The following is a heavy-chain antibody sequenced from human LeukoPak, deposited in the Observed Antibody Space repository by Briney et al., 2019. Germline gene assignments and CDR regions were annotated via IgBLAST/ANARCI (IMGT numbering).Heavy chain of an antibody. CDR2: ISGSSGST. J-gene: IGHJ3*02. D-gene: IGHD2-2*01. Sequence: GGSLRLSCAASGVTFSNYAMSWVRQAPGKGLEWVSVISGSSGSTYYADAVKGRFTISRDNSKNTLYLQMDSLRAEDTAMYYCAKDIVVVPAARDAFDIWGQGTMVIVSS. CDR3: AKDIVVVPAARDAFDI. CDR1: GVTFSNYA. V-gene: IGHV3-23*01.